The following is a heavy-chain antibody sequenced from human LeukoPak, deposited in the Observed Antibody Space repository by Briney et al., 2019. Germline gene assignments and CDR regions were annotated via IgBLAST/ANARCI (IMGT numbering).Heavy chain of an antibody. CDR2: IYYSGST. CDR1: GGAISSYY. V-gene: IGHV4-59*08. CDR3: ARRVHGGTLDY. D-gene: IGHD4-23*01. J-gene: IGHJ4*02. Sequence: SWTVSLTCTVSGGAISSYYWSWIRQPPGKGLEWIGYIYYSGSTNHNPSLKSRVTISVDTSKNQFSLKLSSVTAADTAVYYCARRVHGGTLDYWGQGTLVTVSS.